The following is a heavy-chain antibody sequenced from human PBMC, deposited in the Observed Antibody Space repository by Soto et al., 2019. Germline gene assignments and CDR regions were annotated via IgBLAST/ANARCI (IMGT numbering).Heavy chain of an antibody. D-gene: IGHD4-4*01. Sequence: QVHLVESGGGLVKPGGTLRLSCAASGFTFSDYYMSWIRQAPWKGLEWVSYISHGSTTIYYTDSVKGQFTISRDNAKNSLYLQMNSLRAEYTAVYYCARDRAYTDAFDIWGQATMVTVSS. J-gene: IGHJ3*02. CDR1: GFTFSDYY. V-gene: IGHV3-11*01. CDR2: ISHGSTTI. CDR3: ARDRAYTDAFDI.